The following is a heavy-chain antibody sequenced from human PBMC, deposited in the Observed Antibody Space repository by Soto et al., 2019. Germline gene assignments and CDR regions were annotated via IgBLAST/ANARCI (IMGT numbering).Heavy chain of an antibody. V-gene: IGHV3-30*04. D-gene: IGHD6-13*01. CDR2: TSYDAKNI. CDR1: GFTFSNFV. Sequence: QVQLVESGGGVVQPGGSLRLSCAASGFTFSNFVMHWVRQAPGKGLEWVAATSYDAKNIDYADSVKGRFTISRDNSKNTLYLQMNSLRHEDTAVYYCARERAIAATGIFYYWGQGTLVTVSS. J-gene: IGHJ4*02. CDR3: ARERAIAATGIFYY.